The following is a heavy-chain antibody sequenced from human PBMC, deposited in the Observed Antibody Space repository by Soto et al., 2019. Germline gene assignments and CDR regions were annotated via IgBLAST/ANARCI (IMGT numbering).Heavy chain of an antibody. J-gene: IGHJ6*02. CDR1: GYTFPSYY. CDR3: ARGGVFPSSSLTYYYYCGMDV. CDR2: INPSGGST. Sequence: ASVNVSCKASGYTFPSYYIHWVRQAPGQGLEWMGIINPSGGSTSYAQKFQGRVTMTRDTSTSTVYMELSSLRSEDTAVYYCARGGVFPSSSLTYYYYCGMDVCCQGTT. D-gene: IGHD6-13*01. V-gene: IGHV1-46*01.